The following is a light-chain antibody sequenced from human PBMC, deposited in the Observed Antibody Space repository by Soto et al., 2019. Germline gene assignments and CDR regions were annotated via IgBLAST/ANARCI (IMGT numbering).Light chain of an antibody. CDR2: GAS. CDR1: QGISSY. CDR3: QQYNNWPPWT. J-gene: IGKJ1*01. Sequence: DIQLTQSPSSLSASVGDRVTITCRVSQGISSYLSWYRQKPGRAPKLLIFGASTLQSGVPSRFSGSGSGTDFTLTSSSLQSEDFAVYYCQQYNNWPPWTFGQGTKVDIK. V-gene: IGKV1-9*01.